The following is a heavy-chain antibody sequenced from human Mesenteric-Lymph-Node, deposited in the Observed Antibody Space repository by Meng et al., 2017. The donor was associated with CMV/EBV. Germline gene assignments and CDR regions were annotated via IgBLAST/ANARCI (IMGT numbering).Heavy chain of an antibody. J-gene: IGHJ3*02. CDR2: ISYDGSNK. D-gene: IGHD1-26*01. V-gene: IGHV3-30-3*01. CDR1: GFTFSSYA. CDR3: VRMQNSGNYYQRGFDI. Sequence: GESLKISCAASGFTFSSYAMHWVRQAPGKGLEWVAVISYDGSNKYYADSVKGRFTISRDNAKNSLYLQMNSLRLEDTAVYYCVRMQNSGNYYQRGFDIWGQGTMVTVSS.